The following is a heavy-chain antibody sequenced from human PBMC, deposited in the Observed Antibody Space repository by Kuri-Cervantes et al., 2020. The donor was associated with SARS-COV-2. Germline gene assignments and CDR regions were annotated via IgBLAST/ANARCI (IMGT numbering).Heavy chain of an antibody. J-gene: IGHJ6*03. CDR3: AKLAGTDGYYYYYMDV. V-gene: IGHV3-25*04. Sequence: GESLKISCAASQFTFSSYYMNCVRQAPGNGLELVGQVNPNGGSTYLIDSGKDRFNTSRDNAKNTLHLQMNSLRAEDTAVYYCAKLAGTDGYYYYYMDVWGKGTTVTVSS. CDR1: QFTFSSYY. CDR2: VNPNGGST. D-gene: IGHD1-1*01.